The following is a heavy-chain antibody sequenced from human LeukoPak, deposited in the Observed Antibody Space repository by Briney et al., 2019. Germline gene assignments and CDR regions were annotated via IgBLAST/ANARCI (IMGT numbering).Heavy chain of an antibody. CDR1: GFTFSSYS. CDR2: ISGSSYI. Sequence: GGSLRLSCAASGFTFSSYSMNWVRQAPGKGLEWVSSISGSSYIYYADSVKGRFTISRDNAKNSLYLQMNSLRAEDTAVYYCARGRPQYYDFWSGPTPGDYWGQGTLVTVSS. CDR3: ARGRPQYYDFWSGPTPGDY. J-gene: IGHJ4*02. V-gene: IGHV3-21*01. D-gene: IGHD3-3*01.